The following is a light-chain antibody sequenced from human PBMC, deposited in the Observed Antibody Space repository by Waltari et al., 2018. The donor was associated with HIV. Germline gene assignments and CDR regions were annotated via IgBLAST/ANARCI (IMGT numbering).Light chain of an antibody. Sequence: IVMTQSPATLSVSPGERATLSCRASQSVNSTLAWYQQQPGQAPRLLISGASTRATGIPARFSGSGSGTEFTLTISSLQSEDFAVYYCQHYNNWPPWTFGQGTQLEIK. J-gene: IGKJ2*02. CDR1: QSVNST. V-gene: IGKV3-15*01. CDR2: GAS. CDR3: QHYNNWPPWT.